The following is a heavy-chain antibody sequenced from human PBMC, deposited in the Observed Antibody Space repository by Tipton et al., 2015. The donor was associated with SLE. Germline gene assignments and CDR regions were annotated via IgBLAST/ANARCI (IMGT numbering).Heavy chain of an antibody. CDR1: GGSFSGHT. J-gene: IGHJ4*02. Sequence: TLSLTCGVYGGSFSGHTWTWIRQSPGQGLEWIGDVNQSGGTNYNPSLKSRVTISVDASNSQLSLKLFSVTAADTAVYYCAKDSGTYYFDFWGQGVLVNVSS. D-gene: IGHD1-26*01. CDR2: VNQSGGT. V-gene: IGHV4-34*01. CDR3: AKDSGTYYFDF.